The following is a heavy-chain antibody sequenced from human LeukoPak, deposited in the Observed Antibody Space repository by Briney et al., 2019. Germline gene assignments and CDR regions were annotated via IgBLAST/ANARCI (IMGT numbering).Heavy chain of an antibody. CDR3: AKDIRGSTSWYGLDY. CDR1: GFTFYDYA. J-gene: IGHJ4*02. V-gene: IGHV3-43D*03. Sequence: GGSLRLSCAASGFTFYDYAMHWVRQAPGKGLEWVSLISWDGGSIYYAYSVKCRFTISRDNSKNSLYLQMISLRAEDTALYYCAKDIRGSTSWYGLDYWGQGTLVTVSS. D-gene: IGHD6-13*01. CDR2: ISWDGGSI.